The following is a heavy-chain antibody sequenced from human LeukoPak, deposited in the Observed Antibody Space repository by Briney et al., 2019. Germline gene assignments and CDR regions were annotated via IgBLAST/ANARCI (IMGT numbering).Heavy chain of an antibody. D-gene: IGHD4-17*01. Sequence: GGSLRLSCAASGFTFSSYGMHWVRQAPGKGLEWVAFIRYDGNNKYYADSVKGRFTISRDNSKNTLYLQMNSLRAEDTAVYYCATQDYGDYVSYWGQGTLVTVSS. CDR1: GFTFSSYG. J-gene: IGHJ4*02. V-gene: IGHV3-30*02. CDR3: ATQDYGDYVSY. CDR2: IRYDGNNK.